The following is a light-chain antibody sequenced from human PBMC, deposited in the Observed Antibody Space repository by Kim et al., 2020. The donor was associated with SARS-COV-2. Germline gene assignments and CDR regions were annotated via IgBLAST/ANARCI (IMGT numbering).Light chain of an antibody. V-gene: IGKV3-20*01. Sequence: WSPVEIARLSCRASQTVSIGSLAGYQQKPGQAPRLLIAGISRRAAGIPDRFSGSGSGTDFTLTIDRLEPEDLAVYDCQQYGNSPYTFGQGTKLEI. CDR1: QTVSIGS. CDR2: GIS. J-gene: IGKJ2*01. CDR3: QQYGNSPYT.